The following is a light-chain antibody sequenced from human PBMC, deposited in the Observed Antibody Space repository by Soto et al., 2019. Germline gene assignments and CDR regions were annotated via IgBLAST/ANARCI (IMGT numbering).Light chain of an antibody. CDR2: AAS. Sequence: DIQMTQSPSSVSASVGDRVTITCRASQDLSSWLAWYQQKPGKAPKLLISAASSLESGVPSRFSGNRSGTEFTLTISSLQPDDFATYYCQQYNSYSWTFGQGTKVDIK. CDR1: QDLSSW. CDR3: QQYNSYSWT. V-gene: IGKV1D-16*01. J-gene: IGKJ1*01.